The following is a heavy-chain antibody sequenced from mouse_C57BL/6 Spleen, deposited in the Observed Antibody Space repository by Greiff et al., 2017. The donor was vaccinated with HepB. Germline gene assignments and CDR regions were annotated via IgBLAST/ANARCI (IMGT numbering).Heavy chain of an antibody. Sequence: QVQLQQPGAELVKPGASVKLSCKASGYTFTSYWMHWVKQRPGQGLEWIGMIHPNSGSTNYNEKFKSKATLTVDKSSSTAYMQLSSLTSEDSAVYYCASSTVVALYYYAMDYWGQGTSVTVSS. D-gene: IGHD1-1*01. CDR2: IHPNSGST. J-gene: IGHJ4*01. CDR1: GYTFTSYW. V-gene: IGHV1-64*01. CDR3: ASSTVVALYYYAMDY.